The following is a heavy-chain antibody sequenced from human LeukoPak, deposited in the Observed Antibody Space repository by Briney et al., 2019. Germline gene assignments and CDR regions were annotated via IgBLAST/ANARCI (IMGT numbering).Heavy chain of an antibody. J-gene: IGHJ4*02. V-gene: IGHV4-59*01. CDR1: GGSISSYY. CDR2: TYYSGST. CDR3: ARDKGGSSGYDY. D-gene: IGHD6-19*01. Sequence: PSETLSLTCTVSGGSISSYYWSWIRQPPGKGLEWIGYTYYSGSTNYNPPLKSRVTISVDTSKNQFSLKLSSVTAADTAVYYCARDKGGSSGYDYWGQGTLVTVSS.